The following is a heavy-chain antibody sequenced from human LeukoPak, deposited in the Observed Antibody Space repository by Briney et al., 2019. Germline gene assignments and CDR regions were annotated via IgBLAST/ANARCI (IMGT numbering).Heavy chain of an antibody. CDR1: GFTFSNHD. Sequence: PGRSLRLSCAASGFTFSNHDMHWVRQAPGKGLEWVANIWYDGSQEYYADTVKGRFTISRDITKNTLYLQMNSLRAEDTAVYYCARDLAAARLDFRGQGTLVTVSS. V-gene: IGHV3-33*01. J-gene: IGHJ4*02. CDR3: ARDLAAARLDF. D-gene: IGHD6-6*01. CDR2: IWYDGSQE.